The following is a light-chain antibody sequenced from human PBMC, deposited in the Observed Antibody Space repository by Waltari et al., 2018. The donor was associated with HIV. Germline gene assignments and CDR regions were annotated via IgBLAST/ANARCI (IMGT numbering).Light chain of an antibody. CDR3: QQYGSSPPWT. CDR1: QSVSRSY. CDR2: GAS. Sequence: EIVFTQSPGTLSLSPGERATLSCRASQSVSRSYLAWYQQKPGQAPRLPIYGASSRATGIPDRFSGSGSGTDFTLTISRLEPEDFAVYYCQQYGSSPPWTFGQGTKLEIK. J-gene: IGKJ2*02. V-gene: IGKV3-20*01.